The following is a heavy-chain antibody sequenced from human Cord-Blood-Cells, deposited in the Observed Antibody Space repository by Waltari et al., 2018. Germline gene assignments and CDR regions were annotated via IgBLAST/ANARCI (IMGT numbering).Heavy chain of an antibody. V-gene: IGHV3-23*01. J-gene: IGHJ4*02. CDR2: IMGSGGST. D-gene: IGHD5-12*01. CDR3: AKDPGYSGYDDY. Sequence: EVQLLESGGGLVQPGGSLRLSCAASGFTFGSYAMSWVRQAPGKGVEWVLAIMGSGGSTYYADAVKGRFTISRDNSKNTLYLQMNSLRAEDTAVYYCAKDPGYSGYDDYWGQGTLVTVSS. CDR1: GFTFGSYA.